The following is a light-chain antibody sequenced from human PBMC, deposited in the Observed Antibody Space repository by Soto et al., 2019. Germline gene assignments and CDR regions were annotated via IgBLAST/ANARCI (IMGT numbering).Light chain of an antibody. Sequence: QLVLTQPASVSGSPGQSITLSCTGTRSDVGSYNLVSWYQQHPGKAPKLMIYEGSKRPSGVSNRFSGSKSGNTASLTISGLQAEDEADYYCCSYAGSSTFVVFGGGTKLTVL. J-gene: IGLJ2*01. CDR2: EGS. CDR1: RSDVGSYNL. CDR3: CSYAGSSTFVV. V-gene: IGLV2-23*03.